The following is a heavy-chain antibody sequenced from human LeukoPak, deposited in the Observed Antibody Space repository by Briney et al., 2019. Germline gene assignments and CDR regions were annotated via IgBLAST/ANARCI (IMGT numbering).Heavy chain of an antibody. CDR2: MNPNSGNT. V-gene: IGHV1-8*03. J-gene: IGHJ4*02. Sequence: ASVKVSCKASGYTFTGYYMHLVRQAPGQGLEWMGWMNPNSGNTGYAQKFQGRVTITRNTSISTAYMELSSLRSEDTAVYYCARYRAVAGSSGYFDYWGQGTLVTVSS. CDR3: ARYRAVAGSSGYFDY. D-gene: IGHD6-19*01. CDR1: GYTFTGYY.